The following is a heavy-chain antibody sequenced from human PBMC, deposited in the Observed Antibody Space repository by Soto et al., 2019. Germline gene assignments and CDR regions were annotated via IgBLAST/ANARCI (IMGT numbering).Heavy chain of an antibody. V-gene: IGHV4-39*01. D-gene: IGHD1-7*01. J-gene: IGHJ4*02. CDR1: VGSISSSSYY. CDR3: ATLNWDYDVLIDY. CDR2: IYYSGST. Sequence: ASETLSLTCTVSVGSISSSSYYWGWIRQPPGKGLEWIGSIYYSGSTYYNPSLKSRVTISVDTSKNQFSLKLSSVTAADTAVYYCATLNWDYDVLIDYWGQGTLVTVSS.